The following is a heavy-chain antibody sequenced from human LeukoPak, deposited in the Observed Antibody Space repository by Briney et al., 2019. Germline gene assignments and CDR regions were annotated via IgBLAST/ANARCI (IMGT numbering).Heavy chain of an antibody. D-gene: IGHD3-22*01. CDR2: ISSSSSTI. CDR1: GFTFSTYS. J-gene: IGHJ4*02. Sequence: GGSLRLSCAASGFTFSTYSMNWVRQAPGKGLEWVSYISSSSSTIHYADSVKGRFTISRDNAKNSLYLQMNSLRAEDTAVYYCARGSTYYDSSGQVPFDYWGQGTLVTVSS. CDR3: ARGSTYYDSSGQVPFDY. V-gene: IGHV3-48*01.